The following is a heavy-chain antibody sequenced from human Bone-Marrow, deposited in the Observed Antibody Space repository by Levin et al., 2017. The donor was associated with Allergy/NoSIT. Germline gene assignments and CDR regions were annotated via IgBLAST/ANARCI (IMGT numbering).Heavy chain of an antibody. Sequence: PGGSLRLSCEASGFTFSSHTMNWVRQAPGKGLEWVSFIRSSNGNVYYADSVRGRFTIPRDNAKNSLYLEMHSLRADDTGVYYCARTNSRDGYNYFFDSWGQGILVTVSS. J-gene: IGHJ4*02. CDR2: IRSSNGNV. D-gene: IGHD5-24*01. CDR3: ARTNSRDGYNYFFDS. CDR1: GFTFSSHT. V-gene: IGHV3-21*01.